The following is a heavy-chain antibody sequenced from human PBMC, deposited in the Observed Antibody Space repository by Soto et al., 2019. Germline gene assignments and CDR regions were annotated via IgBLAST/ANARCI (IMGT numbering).Heavy chain of an antibody. J-gene: IGHJ4*02. Sequence: PGGSLRLSCAASGFPFSGYAINWVRQAPGKGLEWVSIISGSGSSTNYADSVKGRFTISRDNARDTVYLQMNSLRAEDTAVYYCARDEILHLADYWGQGTLVTVSS. CDR3: ARDEILHLADY. CDR2: ISGSGSST. V-gene: IGHV3-23*01. CDR1: GFPFSGYA. D-gene: IGHD2-15*01.